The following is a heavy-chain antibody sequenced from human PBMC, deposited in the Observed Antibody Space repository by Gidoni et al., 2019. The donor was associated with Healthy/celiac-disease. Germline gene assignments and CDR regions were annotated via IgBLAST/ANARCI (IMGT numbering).Heavy chain of an antibody. Sequence: QLQLQESGPGLVKPSETLSLTCTVSGGSISSSSYYWGWIRQPPGQGLGWIGSIYYSGSTYYNPSLKSRVTISVDTSKNQFSLKLSSVTAADTAVYYCARQGIYYDSSGYYPYYFDYWGQGTLVTVSS. D-gene: IGHD3-22*01. J-gene: IGHJ4*02. V-gene: IGHV4-39*01. CDR2: IYYSGST. CDR3: ARQGIYYDSSGYYPYYFDY. CDR1: GGSISSSSYY.